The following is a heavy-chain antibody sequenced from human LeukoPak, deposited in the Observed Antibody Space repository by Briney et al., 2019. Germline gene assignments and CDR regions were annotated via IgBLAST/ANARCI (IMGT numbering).Heavy chain of an antibody. CDR1: GYTFTSYG. V-gene: IGHV1-18*01. D-gene: IGHD3-22*01. Sequence: GASVKVSCKASGYTFTSYGISWVRQAPGQGLEWMGWISAYNGNTNYAQKLQGRVTMTTDTSTSTAYMELRSLRSDDTAVYYCARPTVPYYYDSSGYYYDTWGPSAFDIRGQGTMVTVSS. CDR2: ISAYNGNT. J-gene: IGHJ3*02. CDR3: ARPTVPYYYDSSGYYYDTWGPSAFDI.